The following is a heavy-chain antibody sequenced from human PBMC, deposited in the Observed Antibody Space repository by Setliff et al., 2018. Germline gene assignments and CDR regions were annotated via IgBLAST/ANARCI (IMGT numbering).Heavy chain of an antibody. J-gene: IGHJ6*03. Sequence: ASVKVSCKASGYTFTTYAMGWMRQAPGQGLEWMGWINTNTGNPSYAQGFTGRFVFSLDTSVSTAYLQINSLEAEDSAVYYCGRASRFGTIVYRGDYYMDVWGKGTTVTASS. CDR1: GYTFTTYA. D-gene: IGHD3-10*01. V-gene: IGHV7-4-1*02. CDR3: GRASRFGTIVYRGDYYMDV. CDR2: INTNTGNP.